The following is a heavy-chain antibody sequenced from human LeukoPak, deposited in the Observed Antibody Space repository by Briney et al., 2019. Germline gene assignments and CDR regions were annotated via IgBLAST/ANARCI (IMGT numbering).Heavy chain of an antibody. CDR1: GGSFSGYY. V-gene: IGHV4-34*01. D-gene: IGHD3-9*01. CDR3: ARGYYDILTGYYAHFDY. CDR2: INHSGST. J-gene: IGHJ4*02. Sequence: SETLSLTCAVYGGSFSGYYWSWIRRPPGKGLEWIGEINHSGSTNYNPSLKSRVTISADTSKNQFSLKLSSVTAADTAVYYCARGYYDILTGYYAHFDYWGQGTLVTVSS.